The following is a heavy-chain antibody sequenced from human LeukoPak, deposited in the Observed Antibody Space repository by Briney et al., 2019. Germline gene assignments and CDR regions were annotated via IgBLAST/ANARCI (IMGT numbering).Heavy chain of an antibody. CDR2: IKQDGSEK. CDR3: ARLIAVTGYRYFDL. CDR1: GFTFSDHY. D-gene: IGHD6-19*01. V-gene: IGHV3-7*03. Sequence: GGSLRLSCAASGFTFSDHYMDWVRQAPGKGLEWAANIKQDGSEKYYVDSVKGRFTISRDNAKNSLYLQMNSLRAEDTAVYYCARLIAVTGYRYFDLWGRGALVTVSS. J-gene: IGHJ2*01.